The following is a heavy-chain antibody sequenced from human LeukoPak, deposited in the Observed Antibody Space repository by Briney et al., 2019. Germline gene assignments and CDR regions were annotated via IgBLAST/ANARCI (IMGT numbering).Heavy chain of an antibody. CDR1: GGSISSYY. J-gene: IGHJ6*02. V-gene: IGHV4-59*08. Sequence: KPSETLSLTCTVSGGSISSYYWSWIRQPPGKGLEWIGYIYYSGSTNYNPSLKSRVTISVDTSKNQFSLKLSSVTAADTAVYYCARFDRSAAYYGMDVWGQGTTVTVSS. D-gene: IGHD2-2*01. CDR3: ARFDRSAAYYGMDV. CDR2: IYYSGST.